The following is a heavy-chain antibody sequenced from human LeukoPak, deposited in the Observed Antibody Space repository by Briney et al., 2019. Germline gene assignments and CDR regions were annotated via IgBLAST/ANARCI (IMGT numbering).Heavy chain of an antibody. V-gene: IGHV4-4*02. D-gene: IGHD1-1*01. J-gene: IGHJ4*02. CDR1: GGSISSSYW. CDR2: ISHTGTT. CDR3: AARTGTNDF. Sequence: PSRTLSLTCAVSGGSISSSYWWTWVRQPPGKGLEWIGEISHTGTTKYNPSLKSRVTISVDKSKNQFSLKLSSVAAADTAVYYCAARTGTNDFWGQGTLVTVSS.